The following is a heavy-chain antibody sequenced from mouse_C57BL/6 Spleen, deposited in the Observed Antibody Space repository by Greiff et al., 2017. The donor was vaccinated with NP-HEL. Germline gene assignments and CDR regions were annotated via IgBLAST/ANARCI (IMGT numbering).Heavy chain of an antibody. CDR3: ARREDSGGWFAY. Sequence: EVQLQQSGPVLVKPGASVKMSCKASGYTFTDYYMNWVKQSHGKSLEWIGVINPYNGGTSYNQKFKGKATLTVDKSSSTAYMELNSLTSEDSAVYYGARREDSGGWFAYWGQGTLVTVSA. J-gene: IGHJ3*01. CDR2: INPYNGGT. D-gene: IGHD1-1*02. V-gene: IGHV1-19*01. CDR1: GYTFTDYY.